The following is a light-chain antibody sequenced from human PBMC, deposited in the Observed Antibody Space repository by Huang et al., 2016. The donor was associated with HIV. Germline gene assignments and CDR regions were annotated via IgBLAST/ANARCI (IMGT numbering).Light chain of an antibody. CDR2: VAS. V-gene: IGKV2-28*01. CDR1: QSLLHRNGHNY. CDR3: MQALQTPLT. Sequence: DIVMTQSPLSLSVTPGEPASISCRSSQSLLHRNGHNYLDWYLQKPGQSPQLLIYVASSRASGIPDRFNGSGSGTDFTLKISRVEAEDVGVYYCMQALQTPLTFGGGTKVEVK. J-gene: IGKJ4*01.